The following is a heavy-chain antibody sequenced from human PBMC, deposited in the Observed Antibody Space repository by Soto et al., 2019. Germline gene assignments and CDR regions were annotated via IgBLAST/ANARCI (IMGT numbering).Heavy chain of an antibody. CDR2: ISSASNYI. D-gene: IGHD5-12*01. V-gene: IGHV3-21*01. J-gene: IGHJ4*02. CDR1: GFTFSSFT. Sequence: EVQLVESGGGLVKPGGSLRLSCAASGFTFSSFTMNWVRQAPGNGLEWVSSISSASNYIYYADSVKGRLTISRDNAKNSLYFQMNSLRAEDAFVFYCARGYGALAFWVEGALDPVSS. CDR3: ARGYGALAF.